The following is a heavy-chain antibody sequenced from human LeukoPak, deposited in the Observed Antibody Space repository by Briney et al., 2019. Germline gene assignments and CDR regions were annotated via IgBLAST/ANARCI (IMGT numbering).Heavy chain of an antibody. V-gene: IGHV1-2*02. CDR2: INPNSGGT. D-gene: IGHD2-21*01. CDR3: ARVWQHGMDV. Sequence: GASVKVSCKASGYIFSVYYMHWVRRAPGQGLEWMGWINPNSGGTNYAQKFQGRVTMTRDTSISTAYMELSRLRSDDTAVYYCARVWQHGMDVWGQGTTVTVS. J-gene: IGHJ6*02. CDR1: GYIFSVYY.